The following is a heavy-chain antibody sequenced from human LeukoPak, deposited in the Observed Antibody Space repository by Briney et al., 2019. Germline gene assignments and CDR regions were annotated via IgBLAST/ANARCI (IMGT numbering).Heavy chain of an antibody. D-gene: IGHD3-3*01. CDR3: ARHGVHDFWSGYLPFGY. CDR1: GYSISSGYY. V-gene: IGHV4-38-2*01. Sequence: SETLSLTCAVSGYSISSGYYWGSIRQPPGKGLEWIGSIYHSGSTYYNPSLKSRVTISVDTSKNQFSLKLSSVTAADTAVYYCARHGVHDFWSGYLPFGYWGQGTLVTVSP. J-gene: IGHJ4*02. CDR2: IYHSGST.